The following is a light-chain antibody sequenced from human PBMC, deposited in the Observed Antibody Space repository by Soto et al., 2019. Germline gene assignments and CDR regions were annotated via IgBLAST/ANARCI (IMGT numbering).Light chain of an antibody. J-gene: IGKJ1*01. CDR3: QQYNNWPPT. V-gene: IGKV3-15*01. CDR1: QSVSSN. Sequence: EIVMTQSPATLSVSPGERATLSCRASQSVSSNFAWYQQKPGQAPRLVIFDASTRATGIPARFSGSGSGTEFTLTISSLQSEDFAVYYCQQYNNWPPTFGQGTKVDIK. CDR2: DAS.